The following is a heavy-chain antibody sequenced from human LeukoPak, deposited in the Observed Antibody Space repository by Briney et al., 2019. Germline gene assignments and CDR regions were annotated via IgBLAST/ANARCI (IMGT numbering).Heavy chain of an antibody. CDR3: ARDLGYGYYFYYYLDV. J-gene: IGHJ6*03. CDR2: IHASGNT. CDR1: GGSISSYY. D-gene: IGHD5-18*01. V-gene: IGHV4-4*07. Sequence: SETLSLTCTVSGGSISSYYWTWIRQPAGKGLEYLGRIHASGNTYYNPSLNSRVAISIDTSKNQFSLKVSSVAAADAAVYYCARDLGYGYYFYYYLDVWGKGTTVTVSS.